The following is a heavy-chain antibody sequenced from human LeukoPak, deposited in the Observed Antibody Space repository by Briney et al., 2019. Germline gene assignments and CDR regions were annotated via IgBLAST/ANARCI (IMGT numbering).Heavy chain of an antibody. Sequence: SETLSLTCTVSGGSISNSDYYWGWIRQPPGKGLEWIGSIYYSGSTYYNPSLKSRVTISVDTSKNQFSLKLSSVTAADTAVYYCATPRGQQWLVFDYWGQGTLVTVSS. CDR3: ATPRGQQWLVFDY. V-gene: IGHV4-39*07. D-gene: IGHD6-19*01. J-gene: IGHJ4*02. CDR2: IYYSGST. CDR1: GGSISNSDYY.